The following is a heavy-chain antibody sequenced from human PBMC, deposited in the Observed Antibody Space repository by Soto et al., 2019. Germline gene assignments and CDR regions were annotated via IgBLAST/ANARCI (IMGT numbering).Heavy chain of an antibody. J-gene: IGHJ6*02. CDR2: ISAYNGNT. V-gene: IGHV1-18*01. D-gene: IGHD6-6*01. CDR1: GYTFTSYG. Sequence: QVQLVQSGAEVKKPGASVKVSCKASGYTFTSYGISWVRQAPGQGLEWMGWISAYNGNTNYAQKLQVRVTMTTDTSTSPAYLELRSLRSDDTAVYYCAREKYSPLFDYYYGMDVWGQGTTVTVSS. CDR3: AREKYSPLFDYYYGMDV.